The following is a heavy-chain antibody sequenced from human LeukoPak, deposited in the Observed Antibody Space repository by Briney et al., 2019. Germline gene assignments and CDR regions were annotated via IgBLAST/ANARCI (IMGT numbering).Heavy chain of an antibody. D-gene: IGHD1-1*01. J-gene: IGHJ3*02. CDR3: ARDTTNDGFDI. CDR1: GGSINSCGYY. CDR2: VYYSGST. Sequence: PSETLSLTCTVSGGSINSCGYYWSWIRQHPGKGLEWIGYVYYSGSTYYNPSLKSRVTISVDTSENQFSLKLRSVTAADTAVYYCARDTTNDGFDIWGQGTVVTVSS. V-gene: IGHV4-31*03.